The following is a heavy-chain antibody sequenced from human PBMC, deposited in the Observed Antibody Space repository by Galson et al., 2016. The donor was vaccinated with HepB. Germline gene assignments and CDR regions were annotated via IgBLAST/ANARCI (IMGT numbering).Heavy chain of an antibody. CDR1: GGSISSSSYY. V-gene: IGHV4-39*01. CDR3: ARHRITIFGVVMGWFDP. Sequence: SETLSLTCTVSGGSISSSSYYWGWIRQPPGKGLEWIGSIYYSGSTYYNPSLKSRVTISVDTSKNQFSLKLSSVTAADTVVYYCARHRITIFGVVMGWFDPWGQGTLVTVSS. CDR2: IYYSGST. D-gene: IGHD3-3*01. J-gene: IGHJ5*02.